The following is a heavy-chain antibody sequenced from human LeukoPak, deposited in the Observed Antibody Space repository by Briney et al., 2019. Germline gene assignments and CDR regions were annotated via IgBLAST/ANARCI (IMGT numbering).Heavy chain of an antibody. D-gene: IGHD6-13*01. J-gene: IGHJ5*02. CDR2: INPNSGGT. V-gene: IGHV1-2*02. CDR3: ARDRRVIAAAVLGWFDP. CDR1: GYTFTGYY. Sequence: GASVKVSCKASGYTFTGYYMHWVRQAPGQGLEWMGWINPNSGGTNYAQKFQGRVSMTRDTSISTAYMELSRLRSDDTAVYYCARDRRVIAAAVLGWFDPWGQGTLVTVPS.